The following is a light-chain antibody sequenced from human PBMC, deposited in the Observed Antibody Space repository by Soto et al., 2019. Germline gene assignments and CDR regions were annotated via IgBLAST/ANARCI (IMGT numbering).Light chain of an antibody. CDR2: EVT. Sequence: QSFLTQPASVSGSPGQSITISCAGTRDDIGAYDYFSWYQQHPGNAPKLLVYEVTNRPSGVSDRFSGSKSGNTASLTISGLQAEDAADYYCKSYTNSXAVVVGGGTK. CDR3: KSYTNSXAVV. J-gene: IGLJ2*01. CDR1: RDDIGAYDY. V-gene: IGLV2-14*01.